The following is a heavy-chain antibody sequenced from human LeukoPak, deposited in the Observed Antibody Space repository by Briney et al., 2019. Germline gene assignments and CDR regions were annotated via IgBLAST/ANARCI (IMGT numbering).Heavy chain of an antibody. CDR2: ISASGGTT. Sequence: PGGTLRLSCAASGFTFSSYGMRWVRQAPGKGLEWVSGISASGGTTYYADSVKGRFTISRDNSKNTLYLQMNSLTLEDTAVYYCARDLSGYIFHYWGQGTLVTVSS. CDR1: GFTFSSYG. D-gene: IGHD5-12*01. V-gene: IGHV3-23*01. J-gene: IGHJ4*02. CDR3: ARDLSGYIFHY.